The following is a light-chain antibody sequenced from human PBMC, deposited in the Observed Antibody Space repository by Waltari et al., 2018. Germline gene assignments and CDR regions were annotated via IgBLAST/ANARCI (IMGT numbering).Light chain of an antibody. V-gene: IGLV2-23*02. Sequence: SALTQPASVSGSPGPSITIYCTGTSRGVGSYDLVSWYQLPPGKAPKLIIYEVTTRPSGVSHRFSGAKSCKTASLTISGLQSYDEADYYCCSYAGTGTFLYVFGTGSRVTV. CDR1: SRGVGSYDL. J-gene: IGLJ1*01. CDR3: CSYAGTGTFLYV. CDR2: EVT.